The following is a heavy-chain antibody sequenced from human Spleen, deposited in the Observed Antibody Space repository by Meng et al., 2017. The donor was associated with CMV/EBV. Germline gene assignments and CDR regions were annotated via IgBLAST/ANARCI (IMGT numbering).Heavy chain of an antibody. J-gene: IGHJ5*02. CDR3: ARDAVVPAAILRPVWFDP. V-gene: IGHV1-2*02. Sequence: ASVKVSCKASGYTFTGYYMHWVRQAPGQGLEWMGWINPNSGGTKYAQKFQGRVTMTRDTSISTAYMELRRLRSDDTAVYYCARDAVVPAAILRPVWFDPWGQGTLVTVSS. CDR2: INPNSGGT. CDR1: GYTFTGYY. D-gene: IGHD2-2*01.